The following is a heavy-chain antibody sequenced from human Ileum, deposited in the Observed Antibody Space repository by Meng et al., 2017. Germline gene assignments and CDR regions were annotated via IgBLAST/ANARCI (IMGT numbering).Heavy chain of an antibody. Sequence: QVQLQESGPGLVKPSRTLSLTCAVSGGSISSRAWWSCVRQPPGKGLEWCGEYSQESGRTNYTPSLKSRVTISLDKSKNQFSLNLNSVTAADTAVYYCVRNEGYSLGDWGQGTLVTVSS. V-gene: IGHV4-4*02. D-gene: IGHD2-21*01. CDR2: YSQESGRT. J-gene: IGHJ4*02. CDR3: VRNEGYSLGD. CDR1: GGSISSRAW.